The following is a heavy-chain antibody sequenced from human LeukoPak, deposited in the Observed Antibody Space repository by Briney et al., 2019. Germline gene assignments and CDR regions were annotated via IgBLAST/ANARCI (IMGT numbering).Heavy chain of an antibody. Sequence: GGAVKVSCKASGYTFTSYVMSWVRQAPGQGLEGMGWISAYNGNTNYAQKLQGRVTMTPDKSTSTAYQELRSPRSDHPAVYYCASRYCSSTSCYYVDWGQATLVTVSS. CDR1: GYTFTSYV. CDR2: ISAYNGNT. V-gene: IGHV1-18*01. J-gene: IGHJ4*02. D-gene: IGHD2-2*01. CDR3: ASRYCSSTSCYYVD.